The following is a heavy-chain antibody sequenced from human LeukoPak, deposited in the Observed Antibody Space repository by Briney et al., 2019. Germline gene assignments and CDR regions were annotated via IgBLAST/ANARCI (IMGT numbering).Heavy chain of an antibody. CDR3: ARDSGWYFDL. D-gene: IGHD6-19*01. J-gene: IGHJ2*01. CDR2: IYYSGST. V-gene: IGHV4-61*08. CDR1: GGSISSGGYY. Sequence: SETLSLTCTVSGGSISSGGYYWSWIRQPPGKGLEWIGYIYYSGSTNYNPSLKSRVTISVDTSKNQFSLKLSSVTAADTAVYYCARDSGWYFDLWGRGTLVTVSS.